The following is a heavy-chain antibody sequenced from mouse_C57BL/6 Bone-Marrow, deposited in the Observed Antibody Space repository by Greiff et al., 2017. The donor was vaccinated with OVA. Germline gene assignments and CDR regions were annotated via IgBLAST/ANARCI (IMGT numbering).Heavy chain of an antibody. J-gene: IGHJ1*03. CDR2: IWRGGST. D-gene: IGHD2-4*01. CDR3: AKLYYDYDRYFDV. V-gene: IGHV2-5*01. CDR1: GFSLTSYG. Sequence: VKLKESGPGLVQPSQSLSITCTVSGFSLTSYGVHWVRQSPGKGLEWLGVIWRGGSTDYNAAFMSRLSITKDNSKSQVFFKMNSLQADDTTIYYCAKLYYDYDRYFDVWGTGTTVTVSS.